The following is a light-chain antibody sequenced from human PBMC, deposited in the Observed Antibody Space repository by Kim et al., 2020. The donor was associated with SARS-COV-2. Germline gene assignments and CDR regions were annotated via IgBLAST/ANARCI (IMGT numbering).Light chain of an antibody. Sequence: QLVLTQSPSASASLGASVKLTCTLSSGHSSYAIAWHQQQPEKGPRYLMKLNSDGSHSKGDGIPDRFSGSSSGAERYLTISSLQSEDEADYYCQTWGTGMGLFGGGTQLTVL. J-gene: IGLJ3*02. V-gene: IGLV4-69*01. CDR3: QTWGTGMGL. CDR2: LNSDGSH. CDR1: SGHSSYA.